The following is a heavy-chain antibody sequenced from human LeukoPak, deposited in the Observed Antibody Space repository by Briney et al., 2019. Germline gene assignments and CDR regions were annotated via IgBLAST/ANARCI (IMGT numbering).Heavy chain of an antibody. CDR3: AKSGPAAGRPDAFDI. Sequence: PSETLSLTCTLSVGSLTSSSFYWAWIRQPPGKGLECIGTINYSGITYYTSPLKNRVTISVDTSKNQFSLKLNSVTAADTAVYFCAKSGPAAGRPDAFDIWGQGTMVTVSS. CDR1: VGSLTSSSFY. D-gene: IGHD2-2*01. CDR2: INYSGIT. V-gene: IGHV4-39*07. J-gene: IGHJ3*02.